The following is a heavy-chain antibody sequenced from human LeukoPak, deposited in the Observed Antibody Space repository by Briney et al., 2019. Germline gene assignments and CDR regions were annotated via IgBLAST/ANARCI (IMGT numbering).Heavy chain of an antibody. J-gene: IGHJ4*02. Sequence: GASVKVSRKASGYTFTNYLIHWMRQAPGQSLQWMGWINTATTETKYSQNFQGRVTIARDTSATTAYMKLSSLRSEDTAVYFCARDSGAFDYWGQGTLVTVSS. V-gene: IGHV1-3*04. CDR2: INTATTET. CDR3: ARDSGAFDY. D-gene: IGHD2-15*01. CDR1: GYTFTNYL.